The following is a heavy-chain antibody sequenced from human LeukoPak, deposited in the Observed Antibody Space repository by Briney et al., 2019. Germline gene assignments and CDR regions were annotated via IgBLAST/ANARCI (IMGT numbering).Heavy chain of an antibody. CDR2: ISGSGGST. CDR1: GFTFSSYA. D-gene: IGHD3-10*01. CDR3: AKDRSVLLWFGELLRGYYFDY. Sequence: GGSLRLSCAASGFTFSSYAMSWVRQAPGKGLEWVSAISGSGGSTYYAGSVKGRFTISRDNSKNTLYLQMNSLRAEDTAVYYCAKDRSVLLWFGELLRGYYFDYWGQGTLVTVSS. J-gene: IGHJ4*02. V-gene: IGHV3-23*01.